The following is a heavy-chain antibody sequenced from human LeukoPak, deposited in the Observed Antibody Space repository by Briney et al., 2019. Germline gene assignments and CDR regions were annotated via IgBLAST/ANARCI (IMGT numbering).Heavy chain of an antibody. CDR3: ARGPATTGNSCYVYY. D-gene: IGHD2-2*01. CDR2: INHSGST. Sequence: PSETLSLTCAVYGESFSGYYRSWIRQPPGKGLEWIGEINHSGSTNYNPSLKSRATISVDTSKNQFSLMLSSVTAADTAVYYCARGPATTGNSCYVYYWGQGTQVTVSS. V-gene: IGHV4-34*01. CDR1: GESFSGYY. J-gene: IGHJ4*02.